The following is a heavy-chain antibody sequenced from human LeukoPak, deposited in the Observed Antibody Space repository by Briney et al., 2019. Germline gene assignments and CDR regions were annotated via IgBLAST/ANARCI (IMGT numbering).Heavy chain of an antibody. Sequence: GGSLRLSCAASGFIFRDYYMSWIRQAPGKGLEWVSYISHSSSTIRYADSVRGRFTISRDNAKSSLYLQMNSLRVEDTAVYFCARDYVWGSSSDYWGQGTLVTVSS. CDR2: ISHSSSTI. J-gene: IGHJ4*02. V-gene: IGHV3-11*04. CDR1: GFIFRDYY. D-gene: IGHD3-16*01. CDR3: ARDYVWGSSSDY.